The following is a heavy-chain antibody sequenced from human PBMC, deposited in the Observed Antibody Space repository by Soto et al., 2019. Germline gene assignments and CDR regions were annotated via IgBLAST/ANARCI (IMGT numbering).Heavy chain of an antibody. CDR3: ASSSIYWMVV. V-gene: IGHV4-30-4*01. CDR2: IYYSGNT. D-gene: IGHD5-12*01. CDR1: GGTISSGYYY. J-gene: IGHJ6*02. Sequence: SETMSLTCSVSGGTISSGYYYWSWIRQPPGKDMEWIGNIYYSGNTYYNPSLKSRLIISIDTSNNQSSLKVGYVSDGDSVVSDCASSSIYWMVVWYQGTTVAVFS.